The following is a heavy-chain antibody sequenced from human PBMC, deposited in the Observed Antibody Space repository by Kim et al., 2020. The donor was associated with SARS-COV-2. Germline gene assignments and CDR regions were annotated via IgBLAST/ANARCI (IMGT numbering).Heavy chain of an antibody. CDR2: IYYSGST. CDR1: GGSISSYY. J-gene: IGHJ4*02. D-gene: IGHD3-22*01. V-gene: IGHV4-59*13. CDR3: ARDGSSGYSLFHY. Sequence: SETLSLTCTVSGGSISSYYWSWIRQPPGKGLEWIGYIYYSGSTNYNPSLKSRVTISVDTSKNQFSLKLSSVTAADTAVYYCARDGSSGYSLFHYWGQGTLVTVSS.